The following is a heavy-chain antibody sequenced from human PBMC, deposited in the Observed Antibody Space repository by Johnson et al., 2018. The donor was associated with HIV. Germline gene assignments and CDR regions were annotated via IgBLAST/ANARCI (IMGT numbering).Heavy chain of an antibody. D-gene: IGHD4-23*01. V-gene: IGHV3-33*03. CDR2: ISFDGNLN. Sequence: QVQLVESGGGVVQPGKSLTLSCVGSGLSFSNFGIHWVRQAPGKGPEWVAVISFDGNLNKYADSVKGRFTISRDNSKNTLYLQMNSLRAEDTAVYYCAKDMGYGGNPGAFDIWGQGTMVTVSS. CDR1: GLSFSNFG. J-gene: IGHJ3*02. CDR3: AKDMGYGGNPGAFDI.